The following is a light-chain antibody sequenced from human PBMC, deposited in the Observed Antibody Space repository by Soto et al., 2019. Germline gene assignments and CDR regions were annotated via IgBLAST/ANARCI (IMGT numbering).Light chain of an antibody. CDR2: DAS. CDR1: QSVSSN. Sequence: EMVMTQSPATLSVSPGERATLSCRASQSVSSNLAWYQQKPGQAPRLLIYDASTRATGIPARFSGSGSGTEFTLTISSLQSEDCAVYYCQQYNNWSTFGGGTNVEIK. CDR3: QQYNNWST. J-gene: IGKJ4*01. V-gene: IGKV3-15*01.